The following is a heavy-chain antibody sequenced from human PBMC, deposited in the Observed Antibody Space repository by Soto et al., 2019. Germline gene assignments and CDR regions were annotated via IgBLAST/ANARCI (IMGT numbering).Heavy chain of an antibody. Sequence: QVQLVQSGAEVKKPGSSVKVSCKASGGTFSSYAISWVRQAPGQGLEWMGGIIPIFGTANYAQKFQGRVTITADESTSTAYMELSSLRSEDTAVHYCARVRVRFLELLGSEGWGQGTLVTVSS. CDR1: GGTFSSYA. J-gene: IGHJ4*02. D-gene: IGHD3-3*01. CDR2: IIPIFGTA. V-gene: IGHV1-69*12. CDR3: ARVRVRFLELLGSEG.